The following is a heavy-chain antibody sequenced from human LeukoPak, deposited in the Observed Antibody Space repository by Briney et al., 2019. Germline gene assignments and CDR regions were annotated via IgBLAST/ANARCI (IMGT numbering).Heavy chain of an antibody. CDR2: IKSYGST. D-gene: IGHD3-22*01. Sequence: GGSLRLSRAASGFTFSRYWMHWVRQAPGKGLVWVSRIKSYGSTNYADSVKGRFTISRDNAKNTVSLQMNSLRAEDTGGYYCARAPAEIGGYYAEYFRHWGQGTLVSVSS. J-gene: IGHJ1*01. CDR3: ARAPAEIGGYYAEYFRH. V-gene: IGHV3-74*01. CDR1: GFTFSRYW.